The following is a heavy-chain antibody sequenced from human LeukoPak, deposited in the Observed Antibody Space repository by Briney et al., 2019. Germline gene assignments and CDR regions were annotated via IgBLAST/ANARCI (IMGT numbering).Heavy chain of an antibody. Sequence: SETLSLTCTVSGGSISSSTYYWGCLRQPPGKGLEWFGSMADSGSTFYHPSLKSRAAISGDTSKNQFSLKLSSVTAAATAVYYCASLGKNSSSWYYFDYWGQGTLVTVSS. D-gene: IGHD6-6*01. V-gene: IGHV4-39*01. CDR1: GGSISSSTYY. J-gene: IGHJ4*02. CDR2: MADSGST. CDR3: ASLGKNSSSWYYFDY.